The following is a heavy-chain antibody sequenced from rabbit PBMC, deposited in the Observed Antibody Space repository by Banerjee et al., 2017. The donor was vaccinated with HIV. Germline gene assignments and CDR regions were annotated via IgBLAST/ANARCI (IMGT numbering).Heavy chain of an antibody. CDR3: ARTYSGYADYAYNL. Sequence: QSLEESGGDLVKPGASLTLTCTASGFDLSSYYYMCWVRQAPGKGLEWIACIYTGSSGSTYYASWAKGRFTISKTSSTTVTLQMTSLIAADTATYFCARTYSGYADYAYNLWGQGTLVTVS. D-gene: IGHD1-1*01. CDR2: IYTGSSGST. CDR1: GFDLSSYYY. J-gene: IGHJ4*01. V-gene: IGHV1S40*01.